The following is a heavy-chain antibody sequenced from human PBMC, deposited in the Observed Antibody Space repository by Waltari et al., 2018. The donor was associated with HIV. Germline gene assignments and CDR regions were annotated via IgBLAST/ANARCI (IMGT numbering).Heavy chain of an antibody. CDR1: GFTLSTYD. J-gene: IGHJ3*02. CDR3: ARNRGDAFDI. Sequence: EVQLVESGGGLVQPGGSLRLSCSASGFTLSTYDMHWVRQATGKGLEWVSAIGTAGDTYYPGSVKGRFTISRENARNSLYLQMNSLRAGDTAVYYCARNRGDAFDIWGQGTMVTVSS. D-gene: IGHD3-16*01. CDR2: IGTAGDT. V-gene: IGHV3-13*04.